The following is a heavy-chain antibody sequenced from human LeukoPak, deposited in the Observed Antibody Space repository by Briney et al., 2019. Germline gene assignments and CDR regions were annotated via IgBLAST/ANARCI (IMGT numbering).Heavy chain of an antibody. CDR3: ASGAGGLGAAIVVRYYFDY. CDR2: IIPIFGTA. D-gene: IGHD2-21*01. Sequence: ASVRVSCKASGGTFTSYAISWVRQAPGQGLEWMGGIIPIFGTANYAQKFQGRVTITADKSTSTAYMELSSLRSEDTAVYYCASGAGGLGAAIVVRYYFDYWGQGTLVTVSS. J-gene: IGHJ4*02. V-gene: IGHV1-69*06. CDR1: GGTFTSYA.